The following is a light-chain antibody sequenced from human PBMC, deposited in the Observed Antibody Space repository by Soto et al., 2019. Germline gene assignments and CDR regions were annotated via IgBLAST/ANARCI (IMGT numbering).Light chain of an antibody. CDR3: QQYNNWPRT. J-gene: IGKJ1*01. V-gene: IGKV3-15*01. Sequence: EIVMTQSPATLSESPGERVTLSCRASESVRSNVAWYQQKPGQAPRLLIFGASTRATAVAARFSGFGSGTDFTLTISSLQSEDLAIYYCQQYNNWPRTFGQGTKVEIK. CDR1: ESVRSN. CDR2: GAS.